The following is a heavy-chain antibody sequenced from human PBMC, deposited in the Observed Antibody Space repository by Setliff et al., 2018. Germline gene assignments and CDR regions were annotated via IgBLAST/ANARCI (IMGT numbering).Heavy chain of an antibody. D-gene: IGHD1-26*01. CDR2: ISAYNGDT. J-gene: IGHJ4*02. V-gene: IGHV1-18*01. Sequence: GASVKVSCKASGYMFSNYGISWVRQAPGQGLEWMGWISAYNGDTNYAQKIQGRVTMTTDTATETAHMELRSLVSADTAMYYCVRDLVGGTTRLGFASWGQGTLVTVSS. CDR3: VRDLVGGTTRLGFAS. CDR1: GYMFSNYG.